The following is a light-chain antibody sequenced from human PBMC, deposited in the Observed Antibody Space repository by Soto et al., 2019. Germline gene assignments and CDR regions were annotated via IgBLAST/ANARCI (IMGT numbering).Light chain of an antibody. CDR1: SSNIGNNY. CDR2: DNN. V-gene: IGLV1-51*01. Sequence: QSVLTQPPSVSAAPGQKVTISCSGSSSNIGNNYVSWYQQLPGTAPKLLIYDNNKRPSGIPDRFSGSKSGTSASLAISGLQPEDEAHYYCAAWDDSLHGVFGGGTQLTVL. CDR3: AAWDDSLHGV. J-gene: IGLJ3*02.